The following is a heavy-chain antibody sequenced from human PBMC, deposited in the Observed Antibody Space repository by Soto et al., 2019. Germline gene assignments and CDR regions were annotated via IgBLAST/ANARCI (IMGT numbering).Heavy chain of an antibody. CDR3: ARHKSGSEWLDP. CDR1: GGSISDISYC. V-gene: IGHV4-39*01. Sequence: SETLSLTCTVSGGSISDISYCWGWIRQPPGKGLQWIGCMFYSGATYYNPSLKNRVTLSVDTSNKEFSLKLVSVTAPDTAVYYCARHKSGSEWLDPWGQGTLVTVSS. CDR2: MFYSGAT. J-gene: IGHJ5*02. D-gene: IGHD2-21*01.